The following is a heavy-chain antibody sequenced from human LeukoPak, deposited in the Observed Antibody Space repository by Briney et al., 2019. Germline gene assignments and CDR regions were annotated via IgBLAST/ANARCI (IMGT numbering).Heavy chain of an antibody. CDR2: ISAYNGNT. CDR1: GYTFTSYG. D-gene: IGHD2-2*03. J-gene: IGHJ6*02. V-gene: IGHV1-18*01. CDR3: ARDFGYCSSTSCRYYYYYGMDV. Sequence: ASVKVSCKASGYTFTSYGISWVRQAPGQGLEWMGWISAYNGNTNYAQKLQGRVTMTTDTSTSTAYMELRSLRSDDTAVYYGARDFGYCSSTSCRYYYYYGMDVWGQGTTVTVSS.